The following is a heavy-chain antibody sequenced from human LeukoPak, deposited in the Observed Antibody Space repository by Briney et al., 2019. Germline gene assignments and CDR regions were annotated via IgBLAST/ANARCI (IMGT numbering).Heavy chain of an antibody. J-gene: IGHJ6*02. V-gene: IGHV4-59*01. CDR1: GGSISSYY. CDR2: IYYSGST. D-gene: IGHD2-2*01. Sequence: PSETLSLTCTVSGGSISSYYWSWIRQPPGKGLEWIGYIYYSGSTNYNPSLKSRVTISVDTSKNQFSLKLSSVTAADTAVYYCARDRGLYCSSTSCYYYYYYSMDVWGQGTTVTVSS. CDR3: ARDRGLYCSSTSCYYYYYYSMDV.